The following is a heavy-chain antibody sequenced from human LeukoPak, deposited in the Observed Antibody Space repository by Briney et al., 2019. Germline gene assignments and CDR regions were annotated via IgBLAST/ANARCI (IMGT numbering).Heavy chain of an antibody. Sequence: GGSLRLSCAASGFTFSSYSMNWVRQAPGKGLEWVSSISSSSSHIYYADSVKGRFTISRDNAKNSLYLQMNSLRAEDTAVYYCARDQVAAAGKSYYYYGMDVWGQGTTVTVSS. CDR2: ISSSSSHI. J-gene: IGHJ6*02. CDR1: GFTFSSYS. CDR3: ARDQVAAAGKSYYYYGMDV. V-gene: IGHV3-21*01. D-gene: IGHD6-25*01.